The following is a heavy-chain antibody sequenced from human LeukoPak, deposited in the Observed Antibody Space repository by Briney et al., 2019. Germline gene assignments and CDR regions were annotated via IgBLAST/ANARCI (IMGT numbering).Heavy chain of an antibody. CDR3: ARHGRDGYNYGPVVYY. CDR2: IYYSGST. Sequence: SETLSLTCTVSGGSISSYFCSWIRQPPGKGLEWIGYIYYSGSTNYNPSLKSRVTLSVDTPKNQFSLKLGSVTAADTAVYYCARHGRDGYNYGPVVYYWGQGTLVTVSS. V-gene: IGHV4-59*08. D-gene: IGHD5-24*01. CDR1: GGSISSYF. J-gene: IGHJ4*02.